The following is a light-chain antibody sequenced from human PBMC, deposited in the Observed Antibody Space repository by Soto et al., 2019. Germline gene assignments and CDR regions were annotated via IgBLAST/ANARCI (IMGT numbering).Light chain of an antibody. J-gene: IGLJ3*02. CDR2: STD. CDR1: SGSVSTTYY. V-gene: IGLV8-61*01. CDR3: VLYMGRGIWV. Sequence: QTVVTQEPSLSGSPGRTVTLTCGLSSGSVSTTYYPTWYQQTPGQAPRTLIYSTDTRSSGVPDRFSGSILGNKAALTITGAQADDESDYYCVLYMGRGIWVFGGGTKVTVL.